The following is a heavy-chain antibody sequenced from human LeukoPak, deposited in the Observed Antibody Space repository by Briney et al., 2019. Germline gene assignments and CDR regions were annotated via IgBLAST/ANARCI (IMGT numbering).Heavy chain of an antibody. CDR3: ARVGYNYYDSSGYPGY. Sequence: PSETLSLTCTVSGYSISSGYYWGWIRQPPGKGLEWIGSIYHSGSTYYNPSLKSRVTISVDTSKNQFSLKLSSVTAADTAVYYCARVGYNYYDSSGYPGYWGQGTLVTVSS. D-gene: IGHD3-22*01. V-gene: IGHV4-38-2*02. CDR1: GYSISSGYY. J-gene: IGHJ4*02. CDR2: IYHSGST.